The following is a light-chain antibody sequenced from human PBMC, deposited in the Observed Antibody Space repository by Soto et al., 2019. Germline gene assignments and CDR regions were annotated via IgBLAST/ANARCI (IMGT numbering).Light chain of an antibody. CDR1: SSDVGGYNY. CDR2: EVS. Sequence: QSALTQPASVSGSPGQSITISCTGTSSDVGGYNYVSWYQQHPGKAPKLVIFEVSIRPSGVSIRFSGSKSGNTASLTISGLQTEDEADYYCSSYTSRTTLFVFGSGTKVTVL. J-gene: IGLJ1*01. CDR3: SSYTSRTTLFV. V-gene: IGLV2-14*01.